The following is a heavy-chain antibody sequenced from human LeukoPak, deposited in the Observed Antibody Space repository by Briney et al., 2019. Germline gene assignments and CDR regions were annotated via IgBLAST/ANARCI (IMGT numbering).Heavy chain of an antibody. V-gene: IGHV4-39*01. CDR3: ARRGVGFDWLLDSTAYFDY. CDR2: IYYSGNT. CDR1: GDSISTSNSY. Sequence: SETLSLTCAVSGDSISTSNSYWGWIRRPPGKGLEWVGSIYYSGNTYYNPSLKSRVTISVDTSKNQFSLKLSSVTAADTAVYYCARRGVGFDWLLDSTAYFDYWGQGTLVTVSS. D-gene: IGHD3-9*01. J-gene: IGHJ4*02.